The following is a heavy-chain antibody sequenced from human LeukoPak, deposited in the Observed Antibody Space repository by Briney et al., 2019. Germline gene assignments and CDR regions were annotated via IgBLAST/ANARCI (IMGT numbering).Heavy chain of an antibody. CDR1: GFTFSSYS. CDR2: ISSSSSYI. V-gene: IGHV3-21*01. J-gene: IGHJ4*02. D-gene: IGHD1-26*01. CDR3: ARVKYSGSNYGY. Sequence: GGSLRLSCAASGFTFSSYSMNWVRQAPGKGLEWVSSISSSSSYIYYADSVKGRFTIFRDNAKNSLYLQTNSLRAEDTAVYYCARVKYSGSNYGYWGQGTLVTVSS.